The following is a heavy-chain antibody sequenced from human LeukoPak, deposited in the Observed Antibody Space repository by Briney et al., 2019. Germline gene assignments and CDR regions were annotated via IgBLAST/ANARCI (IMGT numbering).Heavy chain of an antibody. CDR3: AREPGYSYGTFDY. J-gene: IGHJ4*02. Sequence: ASVKVSCKASGYTFTGYYMHWVRQAPGQGLEWMGWISPNSGGTNYAQKFQGRVTMTRDTSISTAYMELSRLRSDDTAVYYCAREPGYSYGTFDYWGQGTLVTVSS. CDR2: ISPNSGGT. D-gene: IGHD5-18*01. V-gene: IGHV1-2*02. CDR1: GYTFTGYY.